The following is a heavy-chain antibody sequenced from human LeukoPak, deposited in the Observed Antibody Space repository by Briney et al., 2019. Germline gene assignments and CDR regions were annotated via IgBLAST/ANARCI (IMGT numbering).Heavy chain of an antibody. D-gene: IGHD3-22*01. J-gene: IGHJ4*02. CDR2: ISYDGSNK. CDR3: ARGNRGGYYDSGGYSNQ. V-gene: IGHV3-30-3*01. Sequence: GRSLRLSCAASGFTFSSYAMHWVRQAPGKGLEWVAIISYDGSNKYYVDSVKGRFTISRDNSKNTLYLQMNSLRAEDTAVYYCARGNRGGYYDSGGYSNQWGQGTLVTVSS. CDR1: GFTFSSYA.